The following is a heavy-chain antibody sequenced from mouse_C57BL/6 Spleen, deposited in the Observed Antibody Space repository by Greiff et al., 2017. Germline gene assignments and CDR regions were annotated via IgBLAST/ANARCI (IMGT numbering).Heavy chain of an antibody. V-gene: IGHV1-50*01. Sequence: QVQLQQSGAELVKPGASVKLSCKASGYTFTSYWMQWVKQRPGQGLEWIGEIDPSDSYTNYNQKFKGKDTLTVDTSSSTAYMQLSSLTSEDSAVYYCARSRSYEEAMDYWGQGTSVTVSS. CDR3: ARSRSYEEAMDY. CDR1: GYTFTSYW. D-gene: IGHD1-1*01. J-gene: IGHJ4*01. CDR2: IDPSDSYT.